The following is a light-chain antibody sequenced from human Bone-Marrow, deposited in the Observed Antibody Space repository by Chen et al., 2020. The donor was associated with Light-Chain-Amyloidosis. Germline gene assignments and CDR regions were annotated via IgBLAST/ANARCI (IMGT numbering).Light chain of an antibody. V-gene: IGKV3-11*01. CDR1: QSVSNY. CDR2: DTS. Sequence: EIVLTQSPAPLSLSPGERATLSCRASQSVSNYLAWYQQRPGQAPRLLIYDTSNRAPGIPARFSGRGSGTDFTLTISSLQPEDFAIYYCQQRQAWPITFGGGTNVEIK. CDR3: QQRQAWPIT. J-gene: IGKJ4*01.